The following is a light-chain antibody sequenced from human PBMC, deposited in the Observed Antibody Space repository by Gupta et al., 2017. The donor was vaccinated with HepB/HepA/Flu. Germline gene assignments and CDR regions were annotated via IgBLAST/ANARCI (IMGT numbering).Light chain of an antibody. CDR2: GAS. V-gene: IGKV3-20*01. CDR3: QQYGSSPPMCS. CDR1: QSVSSSY. Sequence: PSPGPLSLSPGERATLSCRASQSVSSSYLAWYQQKPGQAPRLLSYGASSRATGIPDRFSGSGSGTDYTLTINRLEPEDFAVYYCQQYGSSPPMCSFGQGTKLEIK. J-gene: IGKJ2*04.